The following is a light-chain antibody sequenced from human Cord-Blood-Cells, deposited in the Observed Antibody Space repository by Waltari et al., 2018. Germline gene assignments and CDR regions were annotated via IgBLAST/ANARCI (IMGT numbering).Light chain of an antibody. CDR3: QQSYSTPYT. CDR1: QSISSY. J-gene: IGKJ2*01. CDR2: AAS. V-gene: IGKV1-39*01. Sequence: DIQMTQSPSSLSASVGDRVTITCRASQSISSYLNWYQQKPGQAPKLLIYAASRLQSGVPSRFSGSGSGTDCTLTISSLQPEEVATYYCQQSYSTPYTFGQGTKLEIK.